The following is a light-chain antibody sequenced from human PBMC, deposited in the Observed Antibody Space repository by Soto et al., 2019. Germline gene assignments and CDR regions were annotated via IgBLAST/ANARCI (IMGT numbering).Light chain of an antibody. CDR1: QTISSW. CDR3: QQYNSYSVT. J-gene: IGKJ1*01. V-gene: IGKV1-5*03. Sequence: DIQMTQSPSTLSGSVGDRVTITCRASQTISSWLAWYQQKPGKAPKLLIYKASTVKSGVPSRFSGSGSGTEFTLTISSLQPDDFATYYCQQYNSYSVTFGEGTKVEI. CDR2: KAS.